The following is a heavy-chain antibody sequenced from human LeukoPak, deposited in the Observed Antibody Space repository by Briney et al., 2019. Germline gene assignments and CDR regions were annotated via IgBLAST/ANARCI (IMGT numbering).Heavy chain of an antibody. Sequence: SETLSLTCTVSGGSISSGSYYWSWIRQPARKGLDWIGRIYTSGSTNYNPSLKSRVTISVDTSKNQFSLKLSSVTAADPAVYYCARESPLWYYDFWSGHEPIAYWGQGTLVTVSS. J-gene: IGHJ4*01. CDR3: ARESPLWYYDFWSGHEPIAY. CDR2: IYTSGST. CDR1: GGSISSGSYY. D-gene: IGHD3-3*01. V-gene: IGHV4-61*02.